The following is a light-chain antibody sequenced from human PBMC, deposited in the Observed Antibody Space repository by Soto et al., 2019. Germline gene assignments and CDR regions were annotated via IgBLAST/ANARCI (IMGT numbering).Light chain of an antibody. CDR1: QSVSNNY. CDR2: GAS. CDR3: QQYGSSGT. V-gene: IGKV3-20*01. J-gene: IGKJ1*01. Sequence: EIVLTQSPRTLSLSPLERGAPXCRASQSVSNNYLAWYQQKPGQAPRLLIYGASNRATGIPDRFSGSGSGTDFTLTISRLEPEDFAVYYCQQYGSSGTFGQGTKVDI.